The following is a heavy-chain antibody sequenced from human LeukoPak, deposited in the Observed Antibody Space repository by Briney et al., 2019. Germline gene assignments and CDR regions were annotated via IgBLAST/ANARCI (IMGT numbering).Heavy chain of an antibody. D-gene: IGHD2-15*01. V-gene: IGHV4-30-4*01. CDR3: AREGYCSGGSCYSGIDY. J-gene: IGHJ4*02. CDR1: GGSISSGDYY. Sequence: SETLSLTCTVSGGSISSGDYYWSWIRQPPGKGLEWIGYIYYSGSTYYNPSLKSGVTISVDTSKNQFSLKLSSVTAADTAVYYCAREGYCSGGSCYSGIDYWGQGTLVTVSS. CDR2: IYYSGST.